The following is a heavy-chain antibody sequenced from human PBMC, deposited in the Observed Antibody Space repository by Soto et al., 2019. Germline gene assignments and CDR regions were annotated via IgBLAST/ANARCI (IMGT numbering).Heavy chain of an antibody. CDR3: AGAYYGSGSYSDY. CDR2: ISYDGSNK. V-gene: IGHV3-30-3*01. CDR1: GFTFSSYA. J-gene: IGHJ4*02. Sequence: QVQLVESGGGVVQPGRSLRLSCAASGFTFSSYAIHWVRQAPGKGLEWVAVISYDGSNKYYADSVKGRFTISRDNSKNTLYRQMNSLRAEDTAVYYCAGAYYGSGSYSDYWGQGTLVTVSS. D-gene: IGHD3-10*01.